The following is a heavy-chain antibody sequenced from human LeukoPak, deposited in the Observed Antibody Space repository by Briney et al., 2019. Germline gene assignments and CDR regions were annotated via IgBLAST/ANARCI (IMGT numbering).Heavy chain of an antibody. CDR1: GYTFYNFD. CDR2: MNPELGST. Sequence: GASVKVSCKASGYTFYNFDLTGVRQAAGQGPEWMGWMNPELGSTGYAQKFQGRVTMTRDNSKSTAYMELISLRLEVSAIYYCTRAIRHQLLSDYWGQGTLVTVSS. CDR3: TRAIRHQLLSDY. D-gene: IGHD5-12*01. J-gene: IGHJ4*02. V-gene: IGHV1-8*01.